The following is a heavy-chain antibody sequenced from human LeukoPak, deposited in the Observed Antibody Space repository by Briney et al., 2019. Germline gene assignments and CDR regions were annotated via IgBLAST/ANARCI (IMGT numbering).Heavy chain of an antibody. Sequence: GGSLRLSCAASGFTFSNAWMSWVRQAPGKGLELVGRIKSKTDGGTTDYAAPVKGRFTLSRAPSNNTVSLQLHTLQTEETRVYYCTPDTSGYSSVDYRGPGTLVTVSS. D-gene: IGHD3-22*01. V-gene: IGHV3-15*01. CDR1: GFTFSNAW. CDR3: TPDTSGYSSVDY. J-gene: IGHJ4*02. CDR2: IKSKTDGGTT.